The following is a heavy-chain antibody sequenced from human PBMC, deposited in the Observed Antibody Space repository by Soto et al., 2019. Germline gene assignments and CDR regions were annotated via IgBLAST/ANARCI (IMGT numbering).Heavy chain of an antibody. CDR2: IIPMYGPA. Sequence: QVPLVQSGAEVKKPGSSVTVSCKASGGTFSSYAIHWVRQAPGQGLEWMGGIIPMYGPAKYAQRFQGRVTITADESTTTVYMELTSLTSQDTAVYYCARVTSMVRGVIDNWFDPWGHGTLVRLL. J-gene: IGHJ5*02. D-gene: IGHD3-10*01. CDR1: GGTFSSYA. V-gene: IGHV1-69*01. CDR3: ARVTSMVRGVIDNWFDP.